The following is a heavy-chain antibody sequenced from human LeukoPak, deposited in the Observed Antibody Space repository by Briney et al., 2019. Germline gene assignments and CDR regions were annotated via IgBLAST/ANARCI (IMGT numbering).Heavy chain of an antibody. D-gene: IGHD3-10*01. J-gene: IGHJ3*02. CDR3: ARGRYYGSGSWAFDI. Sequence: SETLSLTCTVSGGSISSSTYYWGWIRQPPGKGLEWIGSIYYSGSTYYNLSLKSRVTISLDTSKNQFSLKLSSVTAADTAVYYCARGRYYGSGSWAFDIWGQGTMVTVSS. V-gene: IGHV4-39*07. CDR1: GGSISSSTYY. CDR2: IYYSGST.